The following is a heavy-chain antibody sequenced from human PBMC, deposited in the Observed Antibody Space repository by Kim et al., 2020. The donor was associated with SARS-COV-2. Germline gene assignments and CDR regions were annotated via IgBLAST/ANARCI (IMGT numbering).Heavy chain of an antibody. D-gene: IGHD2-15*01. CDR1: GFTFSSYW. CDR2: IKQDGSEK. V-gene: IGHV3-7*01. J-gene: IGHJ4*02. Sequence: GGSLRLSCAASGFTFSSYWMSWVRQAPGKGLEWVANIKQDGSEKYYVDSVKGRFTISRDNAKNSLYLQMNSLRAEDTAVYYCARDDCSGGSCYPPYFDYWGQGTLVTVSS. CDR3: ARDDCSGGSCYPPYFDY.